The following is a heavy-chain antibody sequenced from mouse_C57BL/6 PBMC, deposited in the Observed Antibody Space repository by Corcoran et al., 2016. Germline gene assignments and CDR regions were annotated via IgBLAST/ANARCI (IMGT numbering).Heavy chain of an antibody. D-gene: IGHD1-1*01. J-gene: IGHJ2*01. CDR3: AREHYYGLYYFDY. CDR1: GYTFTDYY. V-gene: IGHV1-19*01. CDR2: INPYNGGT. Sequence: EVQLQQSGPELVKPGASVKISCKASGYTFTDYYMNWVKQSHGKSLEWIGVINPYNGGTSYNQKFKGKATLTVDKSSSTAYMELNSLTSEDSAVYYCAREHYYGLYYFDYWGQGTTLTVSS.